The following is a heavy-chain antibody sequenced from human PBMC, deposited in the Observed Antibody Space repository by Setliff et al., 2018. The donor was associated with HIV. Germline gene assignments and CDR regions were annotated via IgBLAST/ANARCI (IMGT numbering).Heavy chain of an antibody. V-gene: IGHV1-24*01. CDR3: ATVSHTNVAAHDAFDI. CDR1: GYTLTELS. D-gene: IGHD6-19*01. Sequence: ASVKVSCKVSGYTLTELSRHWVRQAPGKGLEWMGGFDPEDGNTIYAQKFQGRVTMTADTSTDTAYMELSSLRSEDTAVYYCATVSHTNVAAHDAFDIWGHGTMVTVSS. J-gene: IGHJ3*02. CDR2: FDPEDGNT.